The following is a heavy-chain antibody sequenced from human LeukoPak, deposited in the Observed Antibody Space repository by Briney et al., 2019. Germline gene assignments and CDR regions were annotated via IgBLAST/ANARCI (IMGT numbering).Heavy chain of an antibody. CDR3: ARDVSYYYDNTGSPY. CDR2: IILILDSA. Sequence: VASVKVSCKASGGTFSNYAISWVRQAPGQGLEWMGRIILILDSANYAQKFQDRVTITADTSTSTVYMELSSLTSEDTAMYYCARDVSYYYDNTGSPYWGXGTLVTVSS. J-gene: IGHJ4*02. D-gene: IGHD3-22*01. V-gene: IGHV1-69*04. CDR1: GGTFSNYA.